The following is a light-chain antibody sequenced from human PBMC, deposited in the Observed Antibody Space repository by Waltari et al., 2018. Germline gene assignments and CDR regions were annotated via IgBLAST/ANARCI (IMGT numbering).Light chain of an antibody. CDR1: QSLTKRY. V-gene: IGKV3-20*01. Sequence: EVVLTQSPGALSLSTGDRATVSCRASQSLTKRYLAWYQQKPGQAPRLLIYGASSRAPGIPDRFSGSGSGTDFTLTITRLEPEDFAVYYCQQYGGSILYTFGQGTKLEIK. CDR3: QQYGGSILYT. J-gene: IGKJ2*01. CDR2: GAS.